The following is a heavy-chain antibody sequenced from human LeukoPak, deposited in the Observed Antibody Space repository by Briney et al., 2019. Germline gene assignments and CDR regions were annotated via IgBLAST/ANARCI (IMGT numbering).Heavy chain of an antibody. Sequence: GGSLRLSCAASGFTFSYWMSWVRPAPGKALEWVSNINQYGSEKYYVDSVKGRFTISRDNAKNSLYLQINSLRAEDTAVYYCARDSKSVPSSTSCSFFDYWGQGTLVTVSS. CDR3: ARDSKSVPSSTSCSFFDY. CDR1: GFTFSYW. CDR2: INQYGSEK. V-gene: IGHV3-7*01. J-gene: IGHJ4*02. D-gene: IGHD2-2*01.